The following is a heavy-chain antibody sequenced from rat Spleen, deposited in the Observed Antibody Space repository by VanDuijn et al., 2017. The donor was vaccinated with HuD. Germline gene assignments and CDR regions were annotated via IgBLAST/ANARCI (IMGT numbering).Heavy chain of an antibody. CDR3: ARRHYGYTDYFDY. J-gene: IGHJ2*01. CDR1: GFTFNNYG. D-gene: IGHD1-9*01. V-gene: IGHV5-29*01. CDR2: ISYDGGST. Sequence: EVQLVESGGGLVQPGRSLKLSCAASGFTFNNYGMAWVRQAPTKGLEWVATISYDGGSTYYRDSVKGRFTISRDNAKSSLYLQMDSLRSEDTATYYCARRHYGYTDYFDYWGQGVMVTVSS.